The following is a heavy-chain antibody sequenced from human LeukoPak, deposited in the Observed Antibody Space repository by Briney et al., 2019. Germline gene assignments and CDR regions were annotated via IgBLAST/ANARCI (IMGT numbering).Heavy chain of an antibody. CDR1: GFTFSSYG. D-gene: IGHD6-19*01. J-gene: IGHJ4*02. V-gene: IGHV3-30*02. CDR2: IGYDGSNK. CDR3: AKDPSTIYSSGLDY. Sequence: PGGSLRLSCAASGFTFSSYGMHWVRQAPAKGLEWVACIGYDGSNKYYADSVKGRITISRDNSKNTVHVQMNSLRADDTAVYYCAKDPSTIYSSGLDYWGQGVLVTVSS.